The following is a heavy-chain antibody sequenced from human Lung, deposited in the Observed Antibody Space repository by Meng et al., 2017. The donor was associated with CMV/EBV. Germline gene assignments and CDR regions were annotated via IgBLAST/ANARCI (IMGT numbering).Heavy chain of an antibody. J-gene: IGHJ6*02. D-gene: IGHD2-15*01. Sequence: SETLSLSCTVSGGSISTYYWNCLRQLPGKGLEWIGYISNSGSTDYNPSLKSQVTISVDTSKNQFSLKLTSVTAADTAVYYCARFDMDVEGYYGMDVWGQGTTVTVSS. CDR3: ARFDMDVEGYYGMDV. V-gene: IGHV4-59*01. CDR1: GGSISTYY. CDR2: ISNSGST.